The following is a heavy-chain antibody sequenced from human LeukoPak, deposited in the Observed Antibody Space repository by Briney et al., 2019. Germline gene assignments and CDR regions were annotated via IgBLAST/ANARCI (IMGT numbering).Heavy chain of an antibody. CDR2: ISASGTIT. CDR1: GFTFSSYE. D-gene: IGHD6-25*01. J-gene: IGHJ6*04. CDR3: ARDGTPINGSGWVYMDV. Sequence: PGGSLRLSCAASGFTFSSYEMNWVRQAPGKGLEWISYISASGTITHYADSVEGRFTISRDNAKNSLYLQMNSLRDEDTAVYYCARDGTPINGSGWVYMDVWGKGTTVTISS. V-gene: IGHV3-48*03.